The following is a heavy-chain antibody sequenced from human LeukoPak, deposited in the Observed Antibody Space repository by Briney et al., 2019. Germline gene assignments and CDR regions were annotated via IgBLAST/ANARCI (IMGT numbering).Heavy chain of an antibody. CDR1: GYTFTGYY. V-gene: IGHV1-2*02. CDR3: ASARYYYYMDV. J-gene: IGHJ6*03. Sequence: ASVKVSCKASGYTFTGYYMHWVRQAPGQGLEWMGWINPNSGGTTYAQKFQGRVTMTRDTSISTAYMELSRLRSDDTAVYYCASARYYYYMDVWGKGTTVTISS. CDR2: INPNSGGT.